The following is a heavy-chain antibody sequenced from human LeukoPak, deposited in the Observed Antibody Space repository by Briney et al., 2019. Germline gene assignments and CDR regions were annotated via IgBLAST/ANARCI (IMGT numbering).Heavy chain of an antibody. Sequence: GGSLRLSCAASGFTFSSYGMHWVRQAPGKGLERVAVISYDGSNKYYADSVKGRFTISRDNSKNTLYLQMNSLRAEDTAVYYCAKDGSGSYGGWFCDYWGQGTLVTVSS. V-gene: IGHV3-30*18. D-gene: IGHD1-26*01. CDR3: AKDGSGSYGGWFCDY. CDR2: ISYDGSNK. CDR1: GFTFSSYG. J-gene: IGHJ4*02.